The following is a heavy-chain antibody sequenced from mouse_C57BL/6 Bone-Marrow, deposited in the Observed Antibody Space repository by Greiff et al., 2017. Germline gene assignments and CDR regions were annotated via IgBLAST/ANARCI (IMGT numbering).Heavy chain of an antibody. D-gene: IGHD1-1*01. CDR1: GFTFSSYA. Sequence: EVKLVESGEGLVKPGGSLKLSCAASGFTFSSYAMSWVRQTPEQRLEWVAYISSGGDYIYYADPVKGRFIISRDNARNTLYLQMSSLKSEDTAMYYCTREGVVAVYYYAMDYWGQGTSVTVS. CDR2: ISSGGDYI. CDR3: TREGVVAVYYYAMDY. J-gene: IGHJ4*01. V-gene: IGHV5-9-1*02.